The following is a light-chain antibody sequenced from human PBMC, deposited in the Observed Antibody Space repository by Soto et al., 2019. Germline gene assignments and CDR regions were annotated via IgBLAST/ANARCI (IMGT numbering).Light chain of an antibody. J-gene: IGLJ1*01. V-gene: IGLV2-14*01. Sequence: SVVTQPASVSGSPGQSITISCTGNRSDVGGYDYVSWYQQHPGKAPKLMIYDVSSRPSGVSNRFSGSKSGNTASLTISGLQDEDEADYYCSSYTSSITLGVFGTGTKVTVL. CDR1: RSDVGGYDY. CDR3: SSYTSSITLGV. CDR2: DVS.